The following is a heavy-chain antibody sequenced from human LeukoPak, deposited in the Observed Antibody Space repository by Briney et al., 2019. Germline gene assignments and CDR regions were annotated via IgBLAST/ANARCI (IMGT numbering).Heavy chain of an antibody. CDR2: INPNNGGT. J-gene: IGHJ4*02. V-gene: IGHV1-2*02. Sequence: SVKLSCKASGYIFTAYYMHWVRQAPGQGLEWMGWINPNNGGTNYAQKFQGRVTMTRDTSISTAYMELRRLRSDDTAVYYCARDPGRYFDYWGQGTLVTVSS. CDR3: ARDPGRYFDY. CDR1: GYIFTAYY.